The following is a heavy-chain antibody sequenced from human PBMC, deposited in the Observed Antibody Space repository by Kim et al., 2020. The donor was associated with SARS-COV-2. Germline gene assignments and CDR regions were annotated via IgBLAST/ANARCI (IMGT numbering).Heavy chain of an antibody. J-gene: IGHJ4*02. V-gene: IGHV6-1*01. Sequence: SQTLSLTCAISGDTVSGDSATWNWIRQSPSRGLEWLGRTYYRSKWYNDYALSVKSRITINPDTSKNQFSLQLNSVTPEDTAIYYCSRDGVGSSSTSFDYWGQGILAT. CDR1: GDTVSGDSAT. CDR3: SRDGVGSSSTSFDY. CDR2: TYYRSKWYN. D-gene: IGHD6-6*01.